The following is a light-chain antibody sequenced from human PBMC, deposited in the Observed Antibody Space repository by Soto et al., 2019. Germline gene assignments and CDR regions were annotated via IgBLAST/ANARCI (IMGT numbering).Light chain of an antibody. CDR1: QSVSSN. J-gene: IGKJ1*01. Sequence: EIVMTQSPATLSVSPGERATLSCRASQSVSSNLAWYQQKPGQAPRRLIYGASTRASGIPARFSGSGSGTEFTLTISSLQSEDFAVYYCQQYNNWHETFGQGTKVEIK. CDR3: QQYNNWHET. V-gene: IGKV3-15*01. CDR2: GAS.